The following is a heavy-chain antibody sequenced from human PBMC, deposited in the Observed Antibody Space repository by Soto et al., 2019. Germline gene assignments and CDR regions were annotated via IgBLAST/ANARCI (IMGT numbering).Heavy chain of an antibody. V-gene: IGHV1-69*02. CDR2: TIPIVSIT. CDR3: ARTGSFDY. CDR1: GGTFSSYS. D-gene: IGHD1-26*01. Sequence: QGQLVQSGAEVKKPGSSVKVSCKDSGGTFSSYSLSWVRQAPGQGLEWMGRTIPIVSITNYAQKFQGRITITADKSTATAYMELSSLRPEDTAVYYCARTGSFDYCGQGSLVTVSS. J-gene: IGHJ4*02.